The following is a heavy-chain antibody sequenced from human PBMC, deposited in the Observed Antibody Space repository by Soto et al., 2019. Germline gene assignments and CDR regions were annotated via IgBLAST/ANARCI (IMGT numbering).Heavy chain of an antibody. CDR1: GFTFSSYA. CDR3: SQVLEAALGSNSVLAF. V-gene: IGHV3-30-3*02. J-gene: IGHJ6*03. D-gene: IGHD3-3*01. CDR2: ISYDGSNK. Sequence: GGSLRLSCAASGFTFSSYAMHWVRQAPGKGLEWVAVISYDGSNKYYADSVKGRFTISRDNSKNTLYLQMNSLRAEDTAVYYISQVLEAALGSNSVLAFGGNGTTDPVS.